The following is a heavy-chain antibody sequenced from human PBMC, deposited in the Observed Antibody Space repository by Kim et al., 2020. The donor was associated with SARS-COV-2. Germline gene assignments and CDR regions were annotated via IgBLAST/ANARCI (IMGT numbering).Heavy chain of an antibody. D-gene: IGHD3-10*01. CDR3: AKVSQRLWFGEFLEDAFDI. CDR1: GFTFSSYA. J-gene: IGHJ3*02. Sequence: GGSLRLSCAASGFTFSSYAMSWVRQAPGKGLEWVSAISGSGGSTYYADSVKGRFTISRDNSKNTLYLQMNSLRAEDTAVYYCAKVSQRLWFGEFLEDAFDIWGQGTMVTVSS. V-gene: IGHV3-23*01. CDR2: ISGSGGST.